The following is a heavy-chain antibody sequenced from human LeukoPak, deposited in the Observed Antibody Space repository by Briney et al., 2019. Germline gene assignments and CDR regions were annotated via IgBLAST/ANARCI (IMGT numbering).Heavy chain of an antibody. Sequence: GGSLRLSCAASGFNFSNYDMHWVRQAPGKGLEWVAFMRYDGSNKYYADSVKGRFTIFRDNAKNSLYLQMNSLRAEDTAMYYCARDPYFDAFDMWGQGTMVTVSS. CDR1: GFNFSNYD. CDR2: MRYDGSNK. J-gene: IGHJ3*02. CDR3: ARDPYFDAFDM. D-gene: IGHD3-9*01. V-gene: IGHV3-30*02.